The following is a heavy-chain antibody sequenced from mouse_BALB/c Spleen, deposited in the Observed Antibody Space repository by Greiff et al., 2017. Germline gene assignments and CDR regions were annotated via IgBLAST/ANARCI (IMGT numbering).Heavy chain of an antibody. Sequence: EVKLVESWGGLVQPGGSRKLSCAASGFTFSSFGMHWVRQAPEKGLEWVAYISSGSSTIYYADTVKGRFTISRDNPKNTLFLQMTSLRSEDTAMYYCARSGYGGYYFDYWGQGTTLTVSS. CDR3: ARSGYGGYYFDY. J-gene: IGHJ2*01. CDR1: GFTFSSFG. CDR2: ISSGSSTI. D-gene: IGHD3-2*02. V-gene: IGHV5-17*02.